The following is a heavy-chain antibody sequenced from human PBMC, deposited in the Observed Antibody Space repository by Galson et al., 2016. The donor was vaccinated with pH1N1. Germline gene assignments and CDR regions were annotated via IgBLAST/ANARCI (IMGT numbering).Heavy chain of an antibody. V-gene: IGHV3-7*01. D-gene: IGHD6-13*01. J-gene: IGHJ4*02. CDR3: VRAIGGAASY. CDR1: GFTFSDYW. CDR2: IKQDGSEI. Sequence: SLRLSCAVSGFTFSDYWMNWVRQAPGKGLEWVANIKQDGSEIYYVDSVKGRCTISRDNAKNSVSLKMNSLRVEDTGVYYCVRAIGGAASYWGQGTLVTVSS.